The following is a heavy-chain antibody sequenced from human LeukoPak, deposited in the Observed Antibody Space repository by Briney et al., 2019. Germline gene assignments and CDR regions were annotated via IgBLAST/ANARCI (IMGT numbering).Heavy chain of an antibody. CDR2: IYTTGIT. CDR1: GGSISNYF. CDR3: ARNALRGYIYGFDY. D-gene: IGHD5-18*01. V-gene: IGHV4-4*07. Sequence: PSETLSLTCTVSGGSISNYFWSWIRQPAGKGLEWIGRIYTTGITNCNPSLESRVTMSVDTSKNQFSLRLNSVTAAGTAVYFCARNALRGYIYGFDYWGQGTLVTVSS. J-gene: IGHJ4*02.